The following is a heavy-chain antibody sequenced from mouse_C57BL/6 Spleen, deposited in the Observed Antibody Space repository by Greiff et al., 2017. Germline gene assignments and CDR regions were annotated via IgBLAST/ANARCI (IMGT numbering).Heavy chain of an antibody. CDR1: GFTFTDYY. V-gene: IGHV7-3*01. D-gene: IGHD1-1*01. J-gene: IGHJ1*03. CDR2: IRNKANGYTT. CDR3: ARYKYYGYWYFDV. Sequence: EVKVVESGGGLVQPGGSLSLSCAASGFTFTDYYMSWVRQPPGKALEWLGFIRNKANGYTTEYSASVKGRFTISRDNSQSILYLQMNALRAEDSATYYCARYKYYGYWYFDVWGTGTTVTVSS.